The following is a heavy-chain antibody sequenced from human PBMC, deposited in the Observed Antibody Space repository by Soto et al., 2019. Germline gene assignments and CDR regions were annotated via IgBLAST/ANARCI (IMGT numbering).Heavy chain of an antibody. CDR2: IKSKTDGGTT. Sequence: EVQLVESGGGLVKPGGSLRVSCAASGFTFSNAWMFWVRQAPGKGPEWVGRIKSKTDGGTTDYNTLMKDRFTISREDSKNTRYLKMRSLDIEDTAVYYCCTVVDMVRSGALAYWGQGVLVTVSS. D-gene: IGHD3-10*01. CDR1: GFTFSNAW. J-gene: IGHJ4*02. CDR3: CTVVDMVRSGALAY. V-gene: IGHV3-15*07.